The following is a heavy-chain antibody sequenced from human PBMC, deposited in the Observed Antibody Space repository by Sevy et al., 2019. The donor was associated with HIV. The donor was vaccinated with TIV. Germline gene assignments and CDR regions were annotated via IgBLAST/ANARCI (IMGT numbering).Heavy chain of an antibody. J-gene: IGHJ6*02. CDR2: ISYDGSNK. CDR3: ARDRAAYGRWEQTSQGMDV. Sequence: GGSLRLSCAASGFTFSNYAMHWVRQAPGKGLEWVAVISYDGSNKYYADSVKGRCTISSDSSKNKLYLQMNSLRPEDTTVYYCARDRAAYGRWEQTSQGMDVWGQGTTVTVSS. CDR1: GFTFSNYA. V-gene: IGHV3-30-3*01. D-gene: IGHD1-26*01.